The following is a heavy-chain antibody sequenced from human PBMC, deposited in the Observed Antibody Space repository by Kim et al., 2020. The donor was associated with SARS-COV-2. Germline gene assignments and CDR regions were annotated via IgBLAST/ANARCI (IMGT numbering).Heavy chain of an antibody. Sequence: GGSLRLSCAASGFTFSSYAMHWVRQAPGKGLEWVAVISYDGSNKYYADSVKGRFTISRDNSKNTLYLQMNSLRAEDTAVYYCARADYLTYYYDSSGDEYFQHWGQGTLVTVSS. CDR3: ARADYLTYYYDSSGDEYFQH. D-gene: IGHD3-22*01. CDR1: GFTFSSYA. V-gene: IGHV3-30-3*01. J-gene: IGHJ1*01. CDR2: ISYDGSNK.